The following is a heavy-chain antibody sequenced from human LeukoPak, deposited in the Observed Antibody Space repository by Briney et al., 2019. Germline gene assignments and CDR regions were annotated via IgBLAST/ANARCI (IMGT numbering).Heavy chain of an antibody. J-gene: IGHJ4*02. Sequence: PSETLSLICTVSGGSISSSSYYWGWIRQPPGKGLEWIGTIYYSGSTYYNPSLKSRVTISVDTSKNQFSLKLSSVTAADTAVYYCARHGGSSYGSYYFDFWGQGTLVTVSS. CDR3: ARHGGSSYGSYYFDF. D-gene: IGHD5-18*01. CDR1: GGSISSSSYY. CDR2: IYYSGST. V-gene: IGHV4-39*01.